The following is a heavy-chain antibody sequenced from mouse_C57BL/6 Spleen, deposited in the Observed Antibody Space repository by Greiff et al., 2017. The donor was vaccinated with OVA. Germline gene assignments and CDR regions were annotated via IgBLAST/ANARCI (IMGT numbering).Heavy chain of an antibody. V-gene: IGHV1-18*01. Sequence: VQLQQSGPELVKPGASVKIPCKASGYTFTDYNMDWVKQSHGKSLEWIGDINPNNGGTIYNQKFKGKATLTVDKSSSTAYMELRSLTSEDTAVYYCARSGLIYDGPTGAMDYWGQGTSVTVSS. CDR1: GYTFTDYN. CDR2: INPNNGGT. CDR3: ARSGLIYDGPTGAMDY. J-gene: IGHJ4*01. D-gene: IGHD2-3*01.